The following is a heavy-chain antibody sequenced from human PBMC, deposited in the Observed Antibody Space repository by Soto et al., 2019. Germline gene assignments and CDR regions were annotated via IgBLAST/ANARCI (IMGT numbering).Heavy chain of an antibody. CDR2: IYPGDSDT. CDR3: AVITMVRGVIKGFDY. J-gene: IGHJ4*02. CDR1: GYSFTSYW. Sequence: ESLKISCKGSGYSFTSYWIGWVRQIPGKGLEWMGIIYPGDSDTRYSPSFQGQVTISADKSISTAYLQWSSLKASDTAMYYCAVITMVRGVIKGFDYWGQGTLVTVSS. V-gene: IGHV5-51*01. D-gene: IGHD3-10*01.